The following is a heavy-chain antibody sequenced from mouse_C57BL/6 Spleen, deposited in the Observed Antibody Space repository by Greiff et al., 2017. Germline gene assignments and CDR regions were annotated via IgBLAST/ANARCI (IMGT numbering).Heavy chain of an antibody. CDR2: NDSNSGGT. D-gene: IGHD2-4*01. V-gene: IGHV1-72*01. CDR1: GYTFTSYW. CDR3: ARWRGYDYDGFAY. J-gene: IGHJ3*01. Sequence: VQLQQPGAELVKPGASVKLSCKASGYTFTSYWMHWVKQRPGRGLEWIGRNDSNSGGTKYNEKFKSKATLTVDKPSSTAYMQLSSLTSEDSAVYYCARWRGYDYDGFAYWGQGTLVTVSA.